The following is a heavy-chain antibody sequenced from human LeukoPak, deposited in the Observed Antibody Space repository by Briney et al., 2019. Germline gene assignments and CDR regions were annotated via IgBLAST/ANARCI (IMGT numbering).Heavy chain of an antibody. D-gene: IGHD4-11*01. CDR1: GGSISSYY. V-gene: IGHV4-59*01. Sequence: ASETLSLTCTVSGGSISSYYWSWIRQLPGKGLEWIGYIYYSGSTKYNPSLKSRVTISVDTSKNQFSLKLSSVTAADTAVYYCARYRGKTTVSSLDWFDPWGQGTLVTVSS. CDR2: IYYSGST. CDR3: ARYRGKTTVSSLDWFDP. J-gene: IGHJ5*02.